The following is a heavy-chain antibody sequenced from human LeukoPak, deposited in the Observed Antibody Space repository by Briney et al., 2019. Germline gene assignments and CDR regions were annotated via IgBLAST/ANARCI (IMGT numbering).Heavy chain of an antibody. CDR1: GGSISSGGYY. Sequence: SETLSLTCTVSGGSISSGGYYWSWIRQHPGKGLEWIGYIYYSGSTYYNPSLKSRVTISVDTPKNQFSLKLSSVTAADTAVYYCARGIAARRDFDYWGQGTLVAVSS. J-gene: IGHJ4*02. V-gene: IGHV4-31*03. CDR2: IYYSGST. D-gene: IGHD6-6*01. CDR3: ARGIAARRDFDY.